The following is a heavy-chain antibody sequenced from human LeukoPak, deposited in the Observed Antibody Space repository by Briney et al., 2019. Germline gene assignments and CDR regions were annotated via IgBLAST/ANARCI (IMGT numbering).Heavy chain of an antibody. CDR2: ISYDGSNK. Sequence: PGGSLRLSCAPSGFTFSDYYMSWIRQAPGKGLEWVAVISYDGSNKYYADSVKGRFTISRDNSKNTLYLQMNSLRAEDTAVYYCGRGGSGSYYYYYYYMDVWGKGTPVTVSS. CDR3: GRGGSGSYYYYYYYMDV. J-gene: IGHJ6*03. CDR1: GFTFSDYY. D-gene: IGHD3-10*01. V-gene: IGHV3-30-3*01.